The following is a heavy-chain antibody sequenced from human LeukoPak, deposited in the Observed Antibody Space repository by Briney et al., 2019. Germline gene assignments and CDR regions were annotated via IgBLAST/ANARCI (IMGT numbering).Heavy chain of an antibody. J-gene: IGHJ4*02. CDR2: INPNSGGT. Sequence: GASVKVSCKASGYTFTGYYMHWVRQAPGQGLEWMGWINPNSGGTNYAQKFQGRVTMTGDTSISTAYMELSRLRSDDTAVYYCAREGNTHLRGYYFDYWGQGTLVTVSS. CDR1: GYTFTGYY. V-gene: IGHV1-2*02. D-gene: IGHD1/OR15-1a*01. CDR3: AREGNTHLRGYYFDY.